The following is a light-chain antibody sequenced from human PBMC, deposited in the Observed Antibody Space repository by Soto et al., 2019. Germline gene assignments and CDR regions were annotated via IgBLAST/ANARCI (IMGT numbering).Light chain of an antibody. CDR1: SSNIGNNY. V-gene: IGLV1-51*01. CDR3: GTWDTSLSGVV. Sequence: SVLTQPPSGSAAPGQKGTISCSGSSSNIGNNYVSWYQQVPGTAPKLLIYDNIKRPSGIPDRFSGSKSATSATLGITGLQTGDEADYYCGTWDTSLSGVVFGGGTQLTVL. J-gene: IGLJ2*01. CDR2: DNI.